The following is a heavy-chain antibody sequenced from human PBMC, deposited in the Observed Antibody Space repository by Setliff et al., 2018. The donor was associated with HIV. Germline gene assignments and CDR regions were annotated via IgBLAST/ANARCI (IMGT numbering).Heavy chain of an antibody. J-gene: IGHJ5*02. V-gene: IGHV3-73*01. CDR2: IKTKPNDYAT. D-gene: IGHD4-17*01. CDR3: AVSPDGDCATTKCANWFDP. Sequence: SGKGLEWVGRIKTKPNDYATAHAASVKGRFTISRDDSQNTAYLQMNSLRTEDTAVYFCAVSPDGDCATTKCANWFDPWGQGTQVTVS.